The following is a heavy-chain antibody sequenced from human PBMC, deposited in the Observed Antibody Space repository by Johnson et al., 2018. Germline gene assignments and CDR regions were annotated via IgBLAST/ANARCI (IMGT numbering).Heavy chain of an antibody. Sequence: EVQLLESGGGLVQXGGSXRLXCAASGFTFSSYAMSWVRQAPGKGLEWVSAISGSGGSTYYADSGKGQFTISRDNSKNTLYLQMNSLKTEDTAVYYCTTADQLLFDPPSSYYYYYMDVWGKGTTVTVSS. CDR1: GFTFSSYA. V-gene: IGHV3-23*01. D-gene: IGHD2-2*01. CDR2: ISGSGGST. J-gene: IGHJ6*03. CDR3: TTADQLLFDPPSSYYYYYMDV.